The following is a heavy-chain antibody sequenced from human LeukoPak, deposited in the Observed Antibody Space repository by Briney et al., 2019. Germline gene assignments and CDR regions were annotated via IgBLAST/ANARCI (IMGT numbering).Heavy chain of an antibody. CDR1: GYRFTSYW. CDR3: ARRDSSGWGSFDY. D-gene: IGHD6-19*01. V-gene: IGHV5-51*01. J-gene: IGHJ4*02. CDR2: IYPGDSDT. Sequence: GESLKISCKGSGYRFTSYWIGWVRQMPGKGLEWMGIIYPGDSDTRNSPSFQGQVTISVDKSISTPYLQWSSLKASDTAMYYCARRDSSGWGSFDYWGQGTLVTVSS.